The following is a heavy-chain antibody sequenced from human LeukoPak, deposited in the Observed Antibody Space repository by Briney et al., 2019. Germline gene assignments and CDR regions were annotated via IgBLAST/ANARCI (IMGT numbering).Heavy chain of an antibody. Sequence: SVKVSCKASGGTFSSYAISWVRQAPGQGLEWMGGIIPIFGTANYAQKFQGRVTITTDESTSTAYMELSSPRSEDTAVYYCARYTVADGNYFDYWGQGTLVTVSS. CDR3: ARYTVADGNYFDY. V-gene: IGHV1-69*05. CDR2: IIPIFGTA. D-gene: IGHD4-23*01. CDR1: GGTFSSYA. J-gene: IGHJ4*02.